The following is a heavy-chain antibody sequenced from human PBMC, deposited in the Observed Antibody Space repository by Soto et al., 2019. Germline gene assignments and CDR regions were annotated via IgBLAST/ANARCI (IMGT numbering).Heavy chain of an antibody. V-gene: IGHV5-10-1*01. CDR1: GYSFTSYW. CDR2: IDPSDSYT. Sequence: EVQLVPSGAEVKKPGESLRISCKGSGYSFTSYWISWVRQMPGKGLEWMGRIDPSDSYTNYSPSFQGHVTISADKSISTAYLQWSSLKASDTAMYYCARHEADYYGSGSYYVYWGQGTLVTVSS. J-gene: IGHJ4*02. CDR3: ARHEADYYGSGSYYVY. D-gene: IGHD3-10*01.